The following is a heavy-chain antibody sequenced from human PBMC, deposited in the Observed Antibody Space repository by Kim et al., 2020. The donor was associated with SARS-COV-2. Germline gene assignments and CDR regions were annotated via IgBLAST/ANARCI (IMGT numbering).Heavy chain of an antibody. CDR2: IGYTNSHT. Sequence: GGSLRLSCAASGFTFSDHYMSWIRQAPGKGLEWVSYIGYTNSHTDYADAVKGRFTMSRDNAENSLYLQMNSLRAEDTAVYFCARGHYGLDVWGQGTTVTVSS. CDR1: GFTFSDHY. V-gene: IGHV3-11*06. CDR3: ARGHYGLDV. J-gene: IGHJ6*02.